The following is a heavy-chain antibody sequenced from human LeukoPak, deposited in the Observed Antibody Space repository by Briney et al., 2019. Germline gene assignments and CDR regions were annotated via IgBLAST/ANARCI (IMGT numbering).Heavy chain of an antibody. CDR1: GYSISSGYY. V-gene: IGHV4-38-2*01. Sequence: SETLSFTCAVSGYSISSGYYWGWIRQPPGKGLEWIGSIHHTGSTYYNPSLKSRVTISVDTSKNQFSLKLSSVTAADTAVYYCARGSRTFGVVVVVATAGDAFDIWGQGTMVTVSS. D-gene: IGHD2-15*01. J-gene: IGHJ3*02. CDR3: ARGSRTFGVVVVVATAGDAFDI. CDR2: IHHTGST.